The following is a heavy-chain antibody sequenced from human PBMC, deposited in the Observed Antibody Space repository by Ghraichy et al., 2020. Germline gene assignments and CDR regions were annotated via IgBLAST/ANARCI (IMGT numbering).Heavy chain of an antibody. CDR3: TTVLHGGYSGYDSSYYYYGMDV. CDR1: GFTFSNAW. CDR2: IKSKTDGGTT. Sequence: GGSLRLSCAASGFTFSNAWMSWVRQAPGKGLEWVGRIKSKTDGGTTDYAAPVKGRFTISRDDSKNTLYLQMNSLKTEDTAVYYCTTVLHGGYSGYDSSYYYYGMDVWGQGTTVTVSS. D-gene: IGHD5-12*01. J-gene: IGHJ6*02. V-gene: IGHV3-15*01.